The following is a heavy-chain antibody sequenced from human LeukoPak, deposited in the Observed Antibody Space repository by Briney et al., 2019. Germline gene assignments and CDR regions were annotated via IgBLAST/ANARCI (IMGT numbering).Heavy chain of an antibody. D-gene: IGHD5-12*01. CDR1: GGSISSYF. V-gene: IGHV4-34*01. CDR3: AGSGYSGYDLNY. Sequence: SETLSLTCTVSGGSISSYFWSWIRQPPGKELEWIGEINHSGSTNYNPSLKSRVTISVDTSKNQFSLKLSSVTAADTAVYYCAGSGYSGYDLNYWGQGTLVTVSS. CDR2: INHSGST. J-gene: IGHJ4*02.